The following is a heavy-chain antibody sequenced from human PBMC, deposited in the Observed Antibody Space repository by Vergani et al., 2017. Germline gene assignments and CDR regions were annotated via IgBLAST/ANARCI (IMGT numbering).Heavy chain of an antibody. CDR1: GFTFSHYS. CDR2: IRGNNDDV. CDR3: VRDVRVSHT. Sequence: EVQMVESVGGLVKPGGSLRLSCVDSGFTFSHYSMNWVRQAPGKGLGWVSSIRGNNDDVYYADSVKGRFTISRDNAKNSLYLDMSSLRAENTAVYYCVRDVRVSHTWGQGTLVAVSS. J-gene: IGHJ3*02. V-gene: IGHV3-21*01.